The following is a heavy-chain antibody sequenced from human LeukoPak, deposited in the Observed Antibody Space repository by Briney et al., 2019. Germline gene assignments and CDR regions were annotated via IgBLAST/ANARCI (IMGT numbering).Heavy chain of an antibody. Sequence: GRSLRLSCAASGFTFSSYAMHWVRQAPGKGLEWVAVISYDGSNKYYADSVKGRFTISRDNSKNTVYLQMNSLRAEDTAVYYCVRDPYEAYWGQGTLVTVSS. CDR2: ISYDGSNK. CDR1: GFTFSSYA. V-gene: IGHV3-30-3*01. D-gene: IGHD5-12*01. CDR3: VRDPYEAY. J-gene: IGHJ4*02.